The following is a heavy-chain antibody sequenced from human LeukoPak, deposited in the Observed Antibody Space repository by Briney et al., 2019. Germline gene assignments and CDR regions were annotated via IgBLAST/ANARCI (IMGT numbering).Heavy chain of an antibody. V-gene: IGHV3-7*03. CDR2: IKQDGSER. D-gene: IGHD7-27*01. CDR3: ARESATGDLGY. Sequence: GGSLRLSCAASGFTFSDYWMTWVRQAPGKGLEWVANIKQDGSERYYVDSAKGRFTISRDNAKNSLYLQMNSLRAEDTAVYYCARESATGDLGYWGQGTLVTVSS. J-gene: IGHJ4*02. CDR1: GFTFSDYW.